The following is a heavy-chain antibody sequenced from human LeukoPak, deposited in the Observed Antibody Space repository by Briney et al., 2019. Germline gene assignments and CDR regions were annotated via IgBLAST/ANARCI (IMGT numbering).Heavy chain of an antibody. CDR1: GGTFSSYA. Sequence: SVKVSCKASGGTFSSYAISWVRQAPGQGLEWMGGIIPIFGTANYAQRFQGRVTITTDESTSTAYMELSSLRSEDTAVYYCARERSKVGASPGAFDIWGQGTMVTVSS. J-gene: IGHJ3*02. D-gene: IGHD1-26*01. V-gene: IGHV1-69*05. CDR3: ARERSKVGASPGAFDI. CDR2: IIPIFGTA.